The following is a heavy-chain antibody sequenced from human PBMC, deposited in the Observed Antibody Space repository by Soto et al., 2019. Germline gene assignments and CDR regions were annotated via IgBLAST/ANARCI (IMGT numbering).Heavy chain of an antibody. V-gene: IGHV3-33*01. Sequence: QVQLVESGGGVVQPGRSLRLSCAASGFSFSIYGIHWVRQAPGKGLEWVAVIWYDGSNTQYADSVKGRFTIARDNSKNPVYLQMNSLRVEDTAVYYCARVAAARGGGVNWFDPWGQGTLVTVSS. D-gene: IGHD6-6*01. CDR3: ARVAAARGGGVNWFDP. CDR2: IWYDGSNT. J-gene: IGHJ5*02. CDR1: GFSFSIYG.